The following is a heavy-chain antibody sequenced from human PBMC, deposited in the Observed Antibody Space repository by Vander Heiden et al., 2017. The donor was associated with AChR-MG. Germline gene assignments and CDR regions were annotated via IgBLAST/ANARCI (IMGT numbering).Heavy chain of an antibody. CDR2: INPSGGST. J-gene: IGHJ4*02. D-gene: IGHD5-18*01. CDR3: ARDSIYSYGFLDSSGYYDY. V-gene: IGHV1-46*01. CDR1: GYTFTSYY. Sequence: QVQLVQSGAEVKKPGASVKVSCKASGYTFTSYYMHWVRQAPGQGLEWMRIINPSGGSTSYAQKFQGRVTMTRDTSTSTVYMGLSSLRSEDTAVYYCARDSIYSYGFLDSSGYYDYWGQGTLVTVSS.